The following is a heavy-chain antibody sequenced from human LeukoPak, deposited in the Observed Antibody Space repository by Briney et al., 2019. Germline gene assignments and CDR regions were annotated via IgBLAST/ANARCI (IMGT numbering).Heavy chain of an antibody. CDR2: INPNSGGT. CDR3: ARQFRIAAAGVSGAFDI. V-gene: IGHV1-2*02. Sequence: GASVKVSCKASGYTFTGYYMHWVRQAPGQGLEWMGWINPNSGGTNYAQKFPGRVTMTRDTSISTAYMELSRLRSDDTAVYYCARQFRIAAAGVSGAFDIWGQGTMVTVSS. J-gene: IGHJ3*02. CDR1: GYTFTGYY. D-gene: IGHD6-13*01.